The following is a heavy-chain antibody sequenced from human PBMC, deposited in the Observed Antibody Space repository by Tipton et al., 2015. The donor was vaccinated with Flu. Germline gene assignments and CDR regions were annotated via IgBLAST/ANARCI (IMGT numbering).Heavy chain of an antibody. CDR2: IYYSGST. CDR1: GGSVSSGSYY. CDR3: AREKVGATSAFDI. V-gene: IGHV4-61*01. J-gene: IGHJ3*02. D-gene: IGHD1-26*01. Sequence: TLSLTCTVSGGSVSSGSYYWSWIRQPPGKGLEWIGYIYYSGSTNYNPSLKSRVTISVDTSKNQFSLKLSSVTAADTAVYYCAREKVGATSAFDIWGQGTMVTVSS.